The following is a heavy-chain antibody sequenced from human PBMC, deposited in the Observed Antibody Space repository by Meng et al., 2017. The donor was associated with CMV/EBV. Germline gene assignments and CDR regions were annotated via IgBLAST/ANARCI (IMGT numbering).Heavy chain of an antibody. CDR1: GYTFTSYG. Sequence: ASVKVSCKASGYTFTSYGISWVRQAPGQGLEWMGWISVYNGNTNYAQKFQGRVTMTTDTSTRTAYMELRSLRSGDTAVYYCARVGPRSSSSRGYFDYWGQGTLVTVSS. J-gene: IGHJ4*02. CDR3: ARVGPRSSSSRGYFDY. D-gene: IGHD6-13*01. CDR2: ISVYNGNT. V-gene: IGHV1-18*01.